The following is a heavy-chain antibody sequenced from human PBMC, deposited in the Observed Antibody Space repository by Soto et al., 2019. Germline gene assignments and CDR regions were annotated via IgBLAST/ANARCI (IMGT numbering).Heavy chain of an antibody. CDR3: ARDYTYYDFWSGYYAYNWFDP. CDR1: GFTFSSYW. V-gene: IGHV3-7*03. CDR2: IKQDGSEK. Sequence: QPGGSLRLSCAASGFTFSSYWMSWVRQAPGKGLEWVANIKQDGSEKYYVDSVKGRFTISRDNAKNSLYLQMNSLRAEDTAVYYCARDYTYYDFWSGYYAYNWFDPWGQGTLVTVSS. J-gene: IGHJ5*02. D-gene: IGHD3-3*01.